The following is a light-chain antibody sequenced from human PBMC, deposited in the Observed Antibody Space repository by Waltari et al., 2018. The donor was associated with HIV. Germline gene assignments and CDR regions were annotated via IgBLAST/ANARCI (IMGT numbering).Light chain of an antibody. CDR1: SSAVGAYNY. Sequence: QSALTQPRSVSGSPGQSVTISCTCTSSAVGAYNYVSWYQQHPGKAPKLMIYDVTRRPSGLPDRFSGSKSGNTASLTISGLQAEDEADDYCCSYAGNYTGVFGGGTKLTVL. J-gene: IGLJ3*02. CDR3: CSYAGNYTGV. CDR2: DVT. V-gene: IGLV2-11*01.